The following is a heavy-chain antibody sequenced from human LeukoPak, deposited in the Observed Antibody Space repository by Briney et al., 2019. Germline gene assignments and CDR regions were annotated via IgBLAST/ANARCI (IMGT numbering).Heavy chain of an antibody. CDR1: GFTVSSNY. D-gene: IGHD4-23*01. Sequence: PGGSLRLSCAASGFTVSSNYVSWVRQAPGRGLQWVSTIYTGGSTYYADSVKGRFTISRDNSKNTLYLQMNSLRAEDTAMYYCARDKNYGGNSWYFDPWGRGTLVTVSS. J-gene: IGHJ2*01. V-gene: IGHV3-66*02. CDR2: IYTGGST. CDR3: ARDKNYGGNSWYFDP.